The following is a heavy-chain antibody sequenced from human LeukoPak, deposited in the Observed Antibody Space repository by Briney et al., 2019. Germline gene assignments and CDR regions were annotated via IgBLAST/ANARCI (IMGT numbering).Heavy chain of an antibody. CDR3: VRGIVVSAGVDF. J-gene: IGHJ4*02. CDR1: HFVFNSYW. Sequence: GGSLRLSCAASHFVFNSYWMSWVRQAPGKGLEWVASIKEDGSEKYYVDSVKGRFTISRDNAKNTLYLEMNSLRAEDTAVYYCVRGIVVSAGVDFWGQGTLVTVSS. CDR2: IKEDGSEK. D-gene: IGHD2-2*01. V-gene: IGHV3-7*01.